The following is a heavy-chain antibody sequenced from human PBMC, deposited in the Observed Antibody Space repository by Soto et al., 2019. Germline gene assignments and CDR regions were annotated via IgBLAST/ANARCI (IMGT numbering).Heavy chain of an antibody. V-gene: IGHV2-5*02. CDR1: GFSLSTSRVS. Sequence: YGPTLVNPTHTLTLTCSFSGFSLSTSRVSVSWVRQLPGKALECLAIIYLGDDSRYSLSLKTRIAITKDTSKNQGVLTMTNLGPGVTATYYSAHIMVAWGGVSAHDAFDMRGQGTMVTVAS. CDR2: IYLGDDS. CDR3: AHIMVAWGGVSAHDAFDM. D-gene: IGHD3-16*01. J-gene: IGHJ3*02.